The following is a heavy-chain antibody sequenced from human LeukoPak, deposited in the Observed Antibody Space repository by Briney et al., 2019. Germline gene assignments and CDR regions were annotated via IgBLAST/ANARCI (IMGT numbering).Heavy chain of an antibody. CDR3: AKDSPWYSSGWSAFDY. D-gene: IGHD6-19*01. CDR1: GFTFSSYS. J-gene: IGHJ4*02. CDR2: ISSSGGTI. V-gene: IGHV3-48*01. Sequence: PGGSLRLSCGASGFTFSSYSMNWVRQAPGKGLEWVSYISSSGGTIDYTDSVKGRFTISRDNSKNTLYLQMNSLRAEDTAVYYCAKDSPWYSSGWSAFDYWGQGTLVTVSS.